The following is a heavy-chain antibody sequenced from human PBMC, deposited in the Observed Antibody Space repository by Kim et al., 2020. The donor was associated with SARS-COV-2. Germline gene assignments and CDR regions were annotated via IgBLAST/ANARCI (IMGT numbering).Heavy chain of an antibody. CDR1: GFTFSSYA. CDR2: ISGSGGST. J-gene: IGHJ4*02. CDR3: AKALTPHSSGWDPYFDY. Sequence: GGSLRLSCAASGFTFSSYAMSWVRQAPGKGLEWVSAISGSGGSTYYADSVKGRFTISRDNSKNTLYLQMNSLRAEDTAVYYCAKALTPHSSGWDPYFDYWGQGTLVTVSS. D-gene: IGHD6-19*01. V-gene: IGHV3-23*01.